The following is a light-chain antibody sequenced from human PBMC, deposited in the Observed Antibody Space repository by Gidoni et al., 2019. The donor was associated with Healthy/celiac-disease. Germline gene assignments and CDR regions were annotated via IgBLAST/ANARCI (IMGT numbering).Light chain of an antibody. V-gene: IGLV1-40*01. CDR2: GNN. CDR3: QSYDSSLSGYV. Sequence: QSVLTQPPSVSGAPGQRVTIACTGSSSHIGAGYDVHWYQQPPGTAPKLPIYGNNNRPSGVPDRFSGSKSGTSASLAITGLQAEDEADYYCQSYDSSLSGYVFGTGTKVTVL. CDR1: SSHIGAGYD. J-gene: IGLJ1*01.